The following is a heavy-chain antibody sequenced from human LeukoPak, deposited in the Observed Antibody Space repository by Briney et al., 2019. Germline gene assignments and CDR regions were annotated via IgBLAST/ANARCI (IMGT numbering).Heavy chain of an antibody. CDR3: AHRFSGSYFDY. V-gene: IGHV2-5*01. D-gene: IGHD1-26*01. J-gene: IGHJ4*02. Sequence: SGHTLVNPTQTLRVTCTFSGFSLSTSGGGVGWVRQRPGRALEWLALIYWNDDKRYSPSLKSRLTITTDTSKNPVVLTMTNMDPVDTATYYCAHRFSGSYFDYWGQGTLVTVSS. CDR2: IYWNDDK. CDR1: GFSLSTSGGG.